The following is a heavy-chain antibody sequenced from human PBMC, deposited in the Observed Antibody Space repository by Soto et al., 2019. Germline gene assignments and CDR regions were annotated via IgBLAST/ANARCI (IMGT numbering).Heavy chain of an antibody. D-gene: IGHD3-10*01. J-gene: IGHJ5*02. CDR3: ARRGSGSYPTGWFDP. CDR2: IYYSGST. V-gene: IGHV4-59*01. CDR1: GGSISSYY. Sequence: SETLSLTCTVSGGSISSYYWSWIRQPPGKGLEWIGYIYYSGSTNYNPSLKSRVTISVDTSKNQFSLKLSSVTAADTAVYYCARRGSGSYPTGWFDPWGQGTLVTVSS.